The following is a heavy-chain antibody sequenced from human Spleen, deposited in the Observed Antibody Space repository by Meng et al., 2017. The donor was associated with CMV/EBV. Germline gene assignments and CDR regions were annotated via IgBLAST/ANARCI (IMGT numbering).Heavy chain of an antibody. J-gene: IGHJ4*02. Sequence: GESLKISCAASGFTFSSYAMSWVRQAPGKGLEWVSAISGSGGSTYYADSVKGRFTISRDESKNTVYLQMSSLRAEDTAVYYCAKGPLRSGSYPSYFDYWGQGALVTVSS. CDR3: AKGPLRSGSYPSYFDY. CDR1: GFTFSSYA. D-gene: IGHD1-26*01. V-gene: IGHV3-23*01. CDR2: ISGSGGST.